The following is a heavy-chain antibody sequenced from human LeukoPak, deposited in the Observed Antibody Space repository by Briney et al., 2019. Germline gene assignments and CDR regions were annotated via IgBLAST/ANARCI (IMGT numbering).Heavy chain of an antibody. CDR3: ARLTALAGHRGAFDI. J-gene: IGHJ3*02. CDR2: IYYNGNT. V-gene: IGHV4-39*01. Sequence: PSETLSLTCNVSGGPIGGHTFYWDWIRQPPGKGLERIATIYYNGNTFYNPSLRSRVALSIDMSKSQFSLHLSSVTVADTAVYYCARLTALAGHRGAFDIWGPGTLVTVSS. CDR1: GGPIGGHTFY. D-gene: IGHD6-19*01.